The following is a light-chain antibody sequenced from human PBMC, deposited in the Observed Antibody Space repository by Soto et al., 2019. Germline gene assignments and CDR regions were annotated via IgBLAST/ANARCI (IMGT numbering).Light chain of an antibody. V-gene: IGLV2-23*01. J-gene: IGLJ3*02. Sequence: QSALTQPASVSGSPGQSITISCTGTSSDVGSYNLVSWYQQYSGKAPKLMIYEGSKRPSGVSNRFSGSKSGNTASLTISGLQAEDEADYFCCSYAGSNIWVFGGGTQLTVL. CDR2: EGS. CDR3: CSYAGSNIWV. CDR1: SSDVGSYNL.